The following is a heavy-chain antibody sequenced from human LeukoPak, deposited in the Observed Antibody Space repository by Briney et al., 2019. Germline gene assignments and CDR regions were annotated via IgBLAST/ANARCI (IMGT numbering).Heavy chain of an antibody. CDR1: GFTFTNYW. CDR3: ARDASYGDYVLWFDP. CDR2: IKQDGSEK. V-gene: IGHV3-7*01. Sequence: GGSLRLSCAASGFTFTNYWMSWVRQAPGKGLEWVANIKQDGSEKYYVDSVKGRFTVSRDNAKNSLYPQMNSLRAEDTAVYYCARDASYGDYVLWFDPWGQGTLVTVSS. D-gene: IGHD4-17*01. J-gene: IGHJ5*02.